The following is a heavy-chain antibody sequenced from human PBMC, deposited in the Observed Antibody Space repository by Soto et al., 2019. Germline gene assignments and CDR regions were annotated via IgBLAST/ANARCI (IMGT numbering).Heavy chain of an antibody. D-gene: IGHD3-22*01. V-gene: IGHV4-34*01. CDR2: INHSGST. CDR3: ARQRYYYDSSGYLYYYGMDV. CDR1: GGSFSGYY. Sequence: SETLSLTCAVYGGSFSGYYWSWIRQPPGKGLEWIGEINHSGSTNYSPSLKSRVTISVDTSKNQFSLKLSSVTAADTAVHYCARQRYYYDSSGYLYYYGMDVWGQGTTVTVSS. J-gene: IGHJ6*02.